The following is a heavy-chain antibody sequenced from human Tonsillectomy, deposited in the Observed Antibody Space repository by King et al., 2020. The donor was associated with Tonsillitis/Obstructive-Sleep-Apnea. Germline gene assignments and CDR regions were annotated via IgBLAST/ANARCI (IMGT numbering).Heavy chain of an antibody. V-gene: IGHV4-39*01. CDR2: IYYDGTT. Sequence: QLQLQESGTGLVKPSETLSLTCTVSGGSISSSSYYWGWIRQPPGKGLEWIGSIYYDGTTYYNPSLKSRVTIDVETSKNQFSLKLSAVTAADTAVYYCVRHVADHSYFSYMDVWGKGTTVTVSS. CDR3: VRHVADHSYFSYMDV. J-gene: IGHJ6*03. CDR1: GGSISSSSYY.